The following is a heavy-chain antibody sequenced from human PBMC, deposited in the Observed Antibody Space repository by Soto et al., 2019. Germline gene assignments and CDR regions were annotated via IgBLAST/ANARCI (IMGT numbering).Heavy chain of an antibody. J-gene: IGHJ6*02. CDR1: GYTFSTYA. Sequence: QVQVVQSGAEVKKPGASVKVSCTASGYTFSTYAMHWVRQAPGQSLEWMGWLNGGTGQTRYSQKFQDRVIITRDTSASTGYMELSSLTSEDTAVYYCARGKGMEENYFYYGLDIWGQGTTVTVSS. V-gene: IGHV1-3*01. CDR3: ARGKGMEENYFYYGLDI. CDR2: LNGGTGQT. D-gene: IGHD1-1*01.